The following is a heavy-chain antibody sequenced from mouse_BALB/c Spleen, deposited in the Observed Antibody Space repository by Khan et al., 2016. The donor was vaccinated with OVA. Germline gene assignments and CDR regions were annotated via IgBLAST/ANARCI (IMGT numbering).Heavy chain of an antibody. CDR2: ISSLAYTI. Sequence: EVELVESGGGLVQPGGSRKLSCVASGFTFSDYGMAWVRQAPGKGPEWVAFISSLAYTIYYADTVTGRFTISRENAKNTLYLEMSSLRSEDTAIYYCARGRAWFAYWGQGTLVTVSA. CDR1: GFTFSDYG. J-gene: IGHJ3*01. CDR3: ARGRAWFAY. V-gene: IGHV5-15*02.